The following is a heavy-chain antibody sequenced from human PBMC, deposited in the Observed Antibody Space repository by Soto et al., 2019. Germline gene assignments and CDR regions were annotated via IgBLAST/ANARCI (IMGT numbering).Heavy chain of an antibody. Sequence: GGSLRLSCAASGFTFSSHGMHWVRQAPGKGLEWVAVIWYDGSNKYYADSVKGRFTISRDNSRNTLYLQMNSLRAEDTAVYYCASSHIVATLGSGGIPTPDYWGKETLLTVAS. V-gene: IGHV3-33*01. D-gene: IGHD5-12*01. CDR2: IWYDGSNK. J-gene: IGHJ4*02. CDR3: ASSHIVATLGSGGIPTPDY. CDR1: GFTFSSHG.